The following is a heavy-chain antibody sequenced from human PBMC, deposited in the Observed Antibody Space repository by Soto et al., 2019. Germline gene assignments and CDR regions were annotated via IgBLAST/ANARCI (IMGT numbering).Heavy chain of an antibody. CDR3: AREVEGSYSPADF. CDR1: GYTFTDHG. D-gene: IGHD3-10*01. J-gene: IGHJ4*02. Sequence: QVQLVQSGPEVKKPGASVTVSCKTSGYTFTDHGIDWVRQAPGQGLEWVGWVSSYNCNTNYAYNLKDRVIMTTDASTSTAYMELRGLRSDDTAVYYCAREVEGSYSPADFWGQGTPVTVSS. CDR2: VSSYNCNT. V-gene: IGHV1-18*01.